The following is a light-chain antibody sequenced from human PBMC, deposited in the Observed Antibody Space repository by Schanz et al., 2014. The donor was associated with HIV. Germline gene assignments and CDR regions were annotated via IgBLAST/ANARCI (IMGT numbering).Light chain of an antibody. V-gene: IGKV3D-15*01. CDR2: GAS. Sequence: EIGMTQSPATLSVSPGERATLSCRASQSVSSNLAWSQQKPGQAPRLLIYGASTRATGVPARFSGSGSGTDFTLTISSLEPEDVAVYYCHQFYGTRGTFGQGTKVEI. J-gene: IGKJ1*01. CDR1: QSVSSN. CDR3: HQFYGTRGT.